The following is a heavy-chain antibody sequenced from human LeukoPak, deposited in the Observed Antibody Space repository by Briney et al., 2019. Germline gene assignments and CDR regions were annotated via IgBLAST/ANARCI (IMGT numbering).Heavy chain of an antibody. CDR1: GFTFSSYA. CDR3: ARTTMLYQLPVACDY. V-gene: IGHV3-30-3*01. CDR2: ISYDGSNK. Sequence: GGSLRLSCAASGFTFSSYAMHWVRQAPGKGLEWVAVISYDGSNKYYADSVKGRFTISRGNAKNSLYLQMNSLRPEDTAVYYCARTTMLYQLPVACDYWGQGTLVTVSS. J-gene: IGHJ4*02. D-gene: IGHD2-2*01.